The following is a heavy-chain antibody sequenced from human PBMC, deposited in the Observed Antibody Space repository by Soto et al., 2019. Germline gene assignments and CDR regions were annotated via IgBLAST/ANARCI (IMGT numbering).Heavy chain of an antibody. D-gene: IGHD6-13*01. J-gene: IGHJ6*02. V-gene: IGHV4-59*01. CDR3: ARDRAAAAGYYYYGMDV. Sequence: SETLSLTRTVSCGSIISYYWMWIRQPPGKGLEWIGYIYYSGSTNYNPSLKSRVTISVDTSKNQFSLKLSSVTAADTAVYYCARDRAAAAGYYYYGMDVWGQGTTVTVSS. CDR1: CGSIISYY. CDR2: IYYSGST.